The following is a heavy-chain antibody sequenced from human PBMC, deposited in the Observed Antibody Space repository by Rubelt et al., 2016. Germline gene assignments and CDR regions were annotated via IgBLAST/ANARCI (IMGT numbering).Heavy chain of an antibody. CDR2: IYYSGST. D-gene: IGHD6-6*01. V-gene: IGHV4-31*03. Sequence: QVQLQESGPGLVKPSQTLSLTCTVSGGSISSGGYYWSWIRQHPGKGLEWIGYIYYSGSTYYNPSLKSRVTISVDTSKNQFSLKLSSVTAADTAVYYCARAGYRRVAARLHAFDIWGQGTMVTVSS. CDR1: GGSISSGGYY. CDR3: ARAGYRRVAARLHAFDI. J-gene: IGHJ3*02.